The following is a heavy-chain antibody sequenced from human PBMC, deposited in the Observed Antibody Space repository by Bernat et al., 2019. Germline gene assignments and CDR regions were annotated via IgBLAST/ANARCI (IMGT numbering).Heavy chain of an antibody. CDR2: IYYSGST. J-gene: IGHJ4*02. CDR3: ARGFYYVDY. Sequence: QLHLQESGPGLVTPLETLSLTCTVSGGSISSYYWSWIRQPPGKGLEWIGYIYYSGSTNYNPSLKSRVTISVDTSKNQFSLKLSSVTAADTAVYYCARGFYYVDYWGQGTLVTGSS. V-gene: IGHV4-59*01. CDR1: GGSISSYY.